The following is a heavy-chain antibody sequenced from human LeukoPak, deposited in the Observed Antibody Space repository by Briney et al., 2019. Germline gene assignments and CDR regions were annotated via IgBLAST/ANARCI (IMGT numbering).Heavy chain of an antibody. CDR1: GVSLSSGDFF. Sequence: SETLSLTCSVSGVSLSSGDFFWSWIPPSPGGGLGWVGYIRTSGSTLYNVSLKSRVTISADASRNQFSLKLDSVTAADTAVYFCARDPRGGAGASFDVWGRGRMVTVSS. V-gene: IGHV4-31*03. D-gene: IGHD2-21*01. J-gene: IGHJ3*01. CDR3: ARDPRGGAGASFDV. CDR2: IRTSGST.